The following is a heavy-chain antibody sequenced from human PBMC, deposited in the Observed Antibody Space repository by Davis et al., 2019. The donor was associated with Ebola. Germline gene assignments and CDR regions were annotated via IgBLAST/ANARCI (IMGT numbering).Heavy chain of an antibody. Sequence: MPSETLSLTCTVSGGSINNYFWSWIRQPPGKGLEWIGNIHYLGNTNYNPSLKSRVTMSVDTPKNQFSLKLSSVTAADTAVYYCARGNYGDYIVLYYYNMDVWGQGTTVTVSS. CDR3: ARGNYGDYIVLYYYNMDV. V-gene: IGHV4-59*01. J-gene: IGHJ6*02. CDR2: IHYLGNT. D-gene: IGHD4-17*01. CDR1: GGSINNYF.